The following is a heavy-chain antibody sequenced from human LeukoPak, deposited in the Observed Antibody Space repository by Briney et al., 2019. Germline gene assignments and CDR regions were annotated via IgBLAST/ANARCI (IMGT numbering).Heavy chain of an antibody. J-gene: IGHJ4*02. V-gene: IGHV3-21*01. CDR2: ISSSSSYI. CDR1: GFTFSSYS. D-gene: IGHD2-21*02. Sequence: PGGSLRLSCAASGFTFSSYSMNWVRQAPGKGLEWVSSISSSSSYIYYADSVKGRFTISRDNSKNTLYLQMNSLRAEDTAVYYCARVEYCGGDCYSGFDYWGQGTLVTVSS. CDR3: ARVEYCGGDCYSGFDY.